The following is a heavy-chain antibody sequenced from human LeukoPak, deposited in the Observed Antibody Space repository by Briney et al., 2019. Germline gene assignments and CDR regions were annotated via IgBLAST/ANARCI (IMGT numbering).Heavy chain of an antibody. Sequence: GGSLRLSCAASGFTFSSYEMNWVRQAPGKGPEWVSVIYSGGSTYYADSVKGRFTISGDNSKNTLYLQMNSLRAEDTAVYYCARLTVTHAFDIWGQGTMVTVSS. CDR3: ARLTVTHAFDI. CDR2: IYSGGST. CDR1: GFTFSSYE. D-gene: IGHD4-17*01. J-gene: IGHJ3*02. V-gene: IGHV3-53*01.